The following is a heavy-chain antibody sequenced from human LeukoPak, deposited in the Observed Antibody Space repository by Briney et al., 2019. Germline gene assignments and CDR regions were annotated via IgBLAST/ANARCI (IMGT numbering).Heavy chain of an antibody. CDR3: ARDTYRFYDY. Sequence: GGSLRLSCAASGVIFRNYWMGWVRQAPGKGLEWVASMREDGGDKYYLDSVKGRFTIARDNAKNSLYLQMNSLRAEDTAVYYCARDTYRFYDYWGQGTLVTVSS. CDR1: GVIFRNYW. V-gene: IGHV3-7*01. J-gene: IGHJ4*02. CDR2: MREDGGDK.